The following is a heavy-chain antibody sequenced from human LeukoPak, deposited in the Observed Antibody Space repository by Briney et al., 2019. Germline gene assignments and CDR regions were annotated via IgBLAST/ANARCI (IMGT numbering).Heavy chain of an antibody. D-gene: IGHD7-27*01. CDR2: INHSGST. Sequence: SETLSLTCAVYGGSFSGYYWSWIRQPPGKGLEWIGEINHSGSTNYNPSLKSRVTISVDTSKNQFSLKLSSVTAADTAVYYCASWVDAFDIWGQGTMVTVSS. J-gene: IGHJ3*02. CDR3: ASWVDAFDI. CDR1: GGSFSGYY. V-gene: IGHV4-34*01.